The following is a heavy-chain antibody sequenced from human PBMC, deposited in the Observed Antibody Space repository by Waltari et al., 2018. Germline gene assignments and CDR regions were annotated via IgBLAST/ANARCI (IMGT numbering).Heavy chain of an antibody. Sequence: EVQLVESGGDLVQPGGSLRLSCAASEFSFLSYSMNGVPQAPGRGLGWVSYISSASSTIYYADSVKGRFTISRDNAKNSLYLQMNSLKDEDTAVYYCARDANSRFDYWGQGTLVTVSS. V-gene: IGHV3-48*02. CDR3: ARDANSRFDY. D-gene: IGHD6-13*01. J-gene: IGHJ4*02. CDR1: EFSFLSYS. CDR2: ISSASSTI.